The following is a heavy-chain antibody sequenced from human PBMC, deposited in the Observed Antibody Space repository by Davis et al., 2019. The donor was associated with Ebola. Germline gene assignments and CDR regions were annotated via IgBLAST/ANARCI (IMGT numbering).Heavy chain of an antibody. J-gene: IGHJ6*02. CDR2: TYYTSKWHN. D-gene: IGHD3-16*01. CDR3: VRGWGRSGLDV. CDR1: GDSVSSAG. V-gene: IGHV6-1*01. Sequence: HSQTLSLTCAISGDSVSSAGWNWIRQSPSRGLEWLGRTYYTSKWHNDYGESVEGRITINPDTSKNQLSLQLNSVTPKDTAVYYCVRGWGRSGLDVWGQGTTVTVSS.